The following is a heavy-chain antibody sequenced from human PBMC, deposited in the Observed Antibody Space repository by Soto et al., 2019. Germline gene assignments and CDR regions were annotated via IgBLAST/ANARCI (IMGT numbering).Heavy chain of an antibody. D-gene: IGHD3-22*01. J-gene: IGHJ4*02. Sequence: QLQLQESGSGLVKPSQTLSLTCAVSGGSISSGGYSWSWIRQPPGKGLEWIGYIYHSGSTYYNPSRKGRVSISVDSSKNQFSRRLGSVTAADMAAYYCARGAPVVNDYGGGVTLVTVSS. V-gene: IGHV4-30-2*01. CDR1: GGSISSGGYS. CDR2: IYHSGST. CDR3: ARGAPVVNDY.